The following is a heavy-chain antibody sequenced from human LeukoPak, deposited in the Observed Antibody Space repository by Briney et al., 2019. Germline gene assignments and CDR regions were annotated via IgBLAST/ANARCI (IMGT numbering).Heavy chain of an antibody. J-gene: IGHJ4*02. CDR2: IYTGGTT. Sequence: PGGSLRLSCAASGFTFSSYWMSWVRQAPGKGLEWISIIYTGGTTYYADSVKGRFTISRDTSKNTLYLQMNSLRVEDTAVYYCARNSAFDYWGQGTLVTVSS. D-gene: IGHD1-1*01. V-gene: IGHV3-53*01. CDR3: ARNSAFDY. CDR1: GFTFSSYW.